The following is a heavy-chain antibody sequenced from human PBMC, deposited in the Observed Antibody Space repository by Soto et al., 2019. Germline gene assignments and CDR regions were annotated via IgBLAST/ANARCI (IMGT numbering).Heavy chain of an antibody. Sequence: SETLSLTCAVYGGSFSGYYWSWIRQPPGKGLEWIGEINHSGSTNYNPSLKSRVTISVETSKNQFSLKLSSVTAADTAVYYCARGLIFYGDYDYWGQGTLVTVSS. J-gene: IGHJ4*02. CDR1: GGSFSGYY. CDR2: INHSGST. D-gene: IGHD4-17*01. V-gene: IGHV4-34*01. CDR3: ARGLIFYGDYDY.